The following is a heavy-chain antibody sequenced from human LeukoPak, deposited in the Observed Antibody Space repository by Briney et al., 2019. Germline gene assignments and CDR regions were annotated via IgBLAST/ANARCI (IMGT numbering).Heavy chain of an antibody. D-gene: IGHD1-26*01. J-gene: IGHJ4*02. Sequence: SETLSLTCTVSGVSLSSDYWSWIRQPPGKGLEWIGSIYYSGSTNYNPSLKSRVTMSVDTSKNQFSLRLSSVTAADTAVYYCARQKDSGTYPFDYWGQGTLVTVSS. CDR3: ARQKDSGTYPFDY. CDR1: GVSLSSDY. V-gene: IGHV4-59*08. CDR2: IYYSGST.